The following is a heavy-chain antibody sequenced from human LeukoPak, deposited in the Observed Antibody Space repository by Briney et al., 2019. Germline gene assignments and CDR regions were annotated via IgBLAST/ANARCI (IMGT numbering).Heavy chain of an antibody. CDR2: IKQDGSEK. CDR1: GFTFSSYW. V-gene: IGHV3-7*01. Sequence: GGSLSLSCAASGFTFSSYWMSWVRQAPGKGLEWVANIKQDGSEKYYVDSVKGRFAISRDNAKNSLYLQMNSLRAEDTAVYYCARVDDSSGYYFYLGSYNWFDPWGQGTLVTVSS. CDR3: ARVDDSSGYYFYLGSYNWFDP. J-gene: IGHJ5*02. D-gene: IGHD3-22*01.